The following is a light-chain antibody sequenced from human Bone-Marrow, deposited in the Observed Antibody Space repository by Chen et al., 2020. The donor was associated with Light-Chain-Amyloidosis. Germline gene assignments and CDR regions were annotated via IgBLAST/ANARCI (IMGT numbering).Light chain of an antibody. J-gene: IGLJ2*01. V-gene: IGLV3-25*03. CDR1: DLPTKY. CDR2: RDT. CDR3: QSADSSGTYEVI. Sequence: SYGLTQPPPVSVSPGQTARITCSGDDLPTKYAYWYQQKPGQAPVLVIHRDTERPSGISERFSGSSSGTTATLTISGVQAEDEADYHCQSADSSGTYEVIFGGGTKLTVL.